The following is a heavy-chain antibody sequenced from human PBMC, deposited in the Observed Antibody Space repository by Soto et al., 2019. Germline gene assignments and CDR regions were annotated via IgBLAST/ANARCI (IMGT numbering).Heavy chain of an antibody. CDR2: IYWDDDK. CDR1: GFSISTSGVG. D-gene: IGHD1-20*01. Sequence: QITLKESGPTLVKPTQTLTLTCTFSGFSISTSGVGVGWIRQPPGKALEWLAVIYWDDDKRYSPSLKSRLTIHKDTSKTQVVLTLTNMDPVDTATYYCAPRREYRGNWDGGWFDPWGQGTLVTVSS. CDR3: APRREYRGNWDGGWFDP. J-gene: IGHJ5*02. V-gene: IGHV2-5*02.